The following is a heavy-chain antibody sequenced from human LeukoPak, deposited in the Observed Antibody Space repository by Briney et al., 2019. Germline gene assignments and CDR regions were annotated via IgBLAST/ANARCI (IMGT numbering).Heavy chain of an antibody. J-gene: IGHJ2*01. CDR2: IYYSGST. CDR3: AREVPDYGDYGSPLEYWYFDL. Sequence: SETLSLTCTVSGGSISSYYWSWIRQPPGKGLEWIGYIYYSGSTNYNPSLKSRVTISVDTSKNQFSLKLSSVTAADTAVYYCAREVPDYGDYGSPLEYWYFDLWGRGTLVTVSS. CDR1: GGSISSYY. D-gene: IGHD4-17*01. V-gene: IGHV4-59*01.